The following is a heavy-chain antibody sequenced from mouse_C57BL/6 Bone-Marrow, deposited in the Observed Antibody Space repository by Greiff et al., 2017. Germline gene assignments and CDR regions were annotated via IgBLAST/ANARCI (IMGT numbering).Heavy chain of an antibody. Sequence: VHVKQSGPVLVKPGASVKMSCKASGYTFTDYYMNWVKQSHGKSLEWIGVINPYNGGTSYNQKFKGKATLTVDKSSSTAYMELNSLTSEDSAVXFLAMGETYYAMDYWGQGTSVTVSS. CDR3: AMGETYYAMDY. CDR1: GYTFTDYY. V-gene: IGHV1-19*01. J-gene: IGHJ4*01. CDR2: INPYNGGT.